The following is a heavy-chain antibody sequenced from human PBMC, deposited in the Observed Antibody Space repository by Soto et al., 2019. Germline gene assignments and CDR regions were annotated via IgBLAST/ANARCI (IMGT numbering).Heavy chain of an antibody. V-gene: IGHV3-9*01. CDR1: GFTFDDYT. J-gene: IGHJ4*02. CDR3: AKDLGYDYIWGSYRYSYFDY. Sequence: VQLVESGGGLVQPGRSLRLSCAASGFTFDDYTMHWVRQAPGKGLEWVSGISWNSGSIGYADSVKGRFTISRDNAKNSLYLQMNSLRAEDTALYYCAKDLGYDYIWGSYRYSYFDYWGQGTLVTVSS. CDR2: ISWNSGSI. D-gene: IGHD3-16*02.